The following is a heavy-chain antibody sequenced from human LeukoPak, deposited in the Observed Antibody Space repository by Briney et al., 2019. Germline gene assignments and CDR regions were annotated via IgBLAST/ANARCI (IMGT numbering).Heavy chain of an antibody. CDR2: INVVSGNP. CDR3: VRDGVVGTVTRLDY. CDR1: GYIFTAYA. J-gene: IGHJ4*02. V-gene: IGHV7-4-1*02. Sequence: ASVKVSCKASGYIFTAYAINWLRQAPGQGLEWMGWINVVSGNPTYAQGFTGRFVFSSDTSVSTAYLQISRLEAEDTAVYYCVRDGVVGTVTRLDYGGQGTLVTVSS. D-gene: IGHD3-16*01.